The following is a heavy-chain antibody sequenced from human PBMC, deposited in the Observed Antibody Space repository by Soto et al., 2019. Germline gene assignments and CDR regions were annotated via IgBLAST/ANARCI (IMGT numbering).Heavy chain of an antibody. D-gene: IGHD2-2*01. CDR1: GFTFSSHW. J-gene: IGHJ5*02. Sequence: QPGGSLRLSCAASGFTFSSHWMHWVRQAPGKGLVWVSHINSDGSSTSYADSVKGRFTVSRDNAKNMLYLQMNSLRAEDTAVYYCARAFYQPLLSFSDPWGQGTLVTVSS. CDR3: ARAFYQPLLSFSDP. CDR2: INSDGSST. V-gene: IGHV3-74*01.